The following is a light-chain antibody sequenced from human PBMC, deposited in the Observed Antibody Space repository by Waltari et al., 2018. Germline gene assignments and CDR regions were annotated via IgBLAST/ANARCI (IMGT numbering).Light chain of an antibody. Sequence: DIVMTQSPDSLAVSLGERATINCKSSQSVLHSSNNKNYFAWYQQKPGQPPNLLIYWASTRESGVPDRFRGSGSGTDFTLTISSLQAEDVAVYYCQQYFSAPWTFGQGTKVEIK. CDR1: QSVLHSSNNKNY. J-gene: IGKJ1*01. CDR2: WAS. V-gene: IGKV4-1*01. CDR3: QQYFSAPWT.